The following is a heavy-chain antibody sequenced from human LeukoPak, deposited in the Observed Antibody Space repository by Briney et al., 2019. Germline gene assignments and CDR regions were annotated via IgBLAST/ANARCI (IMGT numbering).Heavy chain of an antibody. CDR1: GGSISSYY. CDR2: IYYSGST. CDR3: ARDRQDIVVVPAAPYYHYYYMDV. J-gene: IGHJ6*03. D-gene: IGHD2-2*01. V-gene: IGHV4-59*01. Sequence: SETLSLTCTVSGGSISSYYWSWIRQPPGKGLEWIGYIYYSGSTNYNPSLKSRVTISVDTSKNQFSLKLSSVTAADTAVYYCARDRQDIVVVPAAPYYHYYYMDVWGKGTTVTVSS.